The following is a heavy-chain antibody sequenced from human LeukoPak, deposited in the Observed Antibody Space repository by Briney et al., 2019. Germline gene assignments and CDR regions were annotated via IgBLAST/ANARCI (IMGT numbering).Heavy chain of an antibody. J-gene: IGHJ5*02. CDR2: INNSSSYI. V-gene: IGHV3-21*04. CDR3: AKVARSGYDILTGYSTGYYDP. Sequence: GGSLRLSCAASGFTFSTYSMHWVRQAPGKGLEWVSSINNSSSYIYYADSVKGRFTISRDNAKNSLYLQMNSLRAEDTAVYYCAKVARSGYDILTGYSTGYYDPWGQGTLVTVSS. D-gene: IGHD3-9*01. CDR1: GFTFSTYS.